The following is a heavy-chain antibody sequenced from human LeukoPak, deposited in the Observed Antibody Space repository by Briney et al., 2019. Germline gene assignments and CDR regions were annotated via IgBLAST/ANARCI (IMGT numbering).Heavy chain of an antibody. J-gene: IGHJ4*02. CDR2: IYTSGST. CDR1: GGSISSYY. CDR3: ARDPNGSGSSHFDY. Sequence: PSETLSLTCTVSGGSISSYYWSWIRQPAGKGLEWIGRIYTSGSTNYNPSLKSRVTMSVDTSKNQFSLKLSSVTAADTAVYYCARDPNGSGSSHFDYWGQGTLVTVSS. V-gene: IGHV4-4*07. D-gene: IGHD3-10*01.